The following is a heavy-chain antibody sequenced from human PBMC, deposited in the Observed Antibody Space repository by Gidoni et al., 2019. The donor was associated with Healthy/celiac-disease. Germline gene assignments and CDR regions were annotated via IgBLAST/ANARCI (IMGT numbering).Heavy chain of an antibody. CDR3: ARGVGATDY. D-gene: IGHD1-26*01. CDR2: ISSSSSTI. CDR1: GFTFSSYS. V-gene: IGHV3-48*01. J-gene: IGHJ4*02. Sequence: EVQLVESGGGLVQPGGSLRLSCAASGFTFSSYSMNWVRQAPGQGLEWVSYISSSSSTIYYADSVKGRFTISRDNAKNSLYLQMDSLRAEDTAVYYCARGVGATDYWGQGTLVTVSS.